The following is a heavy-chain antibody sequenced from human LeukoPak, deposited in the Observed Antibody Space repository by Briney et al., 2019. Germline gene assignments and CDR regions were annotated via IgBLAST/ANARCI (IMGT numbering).Heavy chain of an antibody. V-gene: IGHV3-30*02. CDR2: IRSDGSSK. J-gene: IGHJ4*02. Sequence: GGSLRLSCAASGFTFRSYGLHWVRQAPGKGLEWVELIRSDGSSKNYADSVKGRFTISRDASKNTVYLQMNSLRAEDTAVYSCAKWSGDYPSYYLDYWGQGTLVTVSS. CDR3: AKWSGDYPSYYLDY. D-gene: IGHD4-17*01. CDR1: GFTFRSYG.